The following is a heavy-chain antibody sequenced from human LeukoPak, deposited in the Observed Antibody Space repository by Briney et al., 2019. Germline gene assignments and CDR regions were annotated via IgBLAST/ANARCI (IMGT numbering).Heavy chain of an antibody. J-gene: IGHJ3*02. V-gene: IGHV3-7*03. CDR2: IKPDGRQK. CDR1: GFTFSANW. Sequence: PGGSLRLSCAASGFTFSANWISWVRRAPGKGLEWVANIKPDGRQKYYVDSVNGRFTISRDNAKNSLYIQMNNLRAEDTAVYYCAKERGTAGECAFDIWGQGTLVTVS. CDR3: AKERGTAGECAFDI. D-gene: IGHD3-10*01.